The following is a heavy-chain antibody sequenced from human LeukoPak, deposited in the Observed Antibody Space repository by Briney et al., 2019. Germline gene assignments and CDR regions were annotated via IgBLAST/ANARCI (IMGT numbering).Heavy chain of an antibody. Sequence: ASVKVSCKASGYTFTSYAMNWVRQAPGQGLEWMGWINTNTGNPTYTQGFTGRFVFSLDTSVSTTYLQISSLKAEDTAVYYCARDGWAWGSGGSFDYWGQGTLVTVSS. CDR3: ARDGWAWGSGGSFDY. D-gene: IGHD3-10*01. CDR2: INTNTGNP. J-gene: IGHJ4*02. CDR1: GYTFTSYA. V-gene: IGHV7-4-1*02.